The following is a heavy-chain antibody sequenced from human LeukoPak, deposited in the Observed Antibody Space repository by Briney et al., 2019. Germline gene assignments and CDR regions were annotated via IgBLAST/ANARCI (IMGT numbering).Heavy chain of an antibody. V-gene: IGHV3-21*01. D-gene: IGHD4-23*01. CDR3: ARDPRLVRTYSDYYYMDV. J-gene: IGHJ6*03. CDR2: ITSSSSSI. CDR1: GFTFSSYT. Sequence: PGGSLRLSCEASGFTFSSYTMNWVRQAPGEGLEWVSSITSSSSSIYYADSVKGRITISRDNARNSLYLQMNSLRAEDTAVYYCARDPRLVRTYSDYYYMDVWGKGTTVTVSS.